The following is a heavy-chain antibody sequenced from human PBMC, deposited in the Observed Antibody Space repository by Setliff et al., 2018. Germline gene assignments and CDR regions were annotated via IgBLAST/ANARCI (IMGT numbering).Heavy chain of an antibody. CDR3: ARSGGRCSGGSCPSGEY. Sequence: SVKVSCKASGYTFTSYYMHWVRQAPGQGLEWMGGIIPIFGTANYAQKFQGRVTITTDESTSTAYMELSSLRSEDTAVYYCARSGGRCSGGSCPSGEYWGQGTLVTVSS. V-gene: IGHV1-69*05. J-gene: IGHJ4*02. D-gene: IGHD2-15*01. CDR2: IIPIFGTA. CDR1: GYTFTSYY.